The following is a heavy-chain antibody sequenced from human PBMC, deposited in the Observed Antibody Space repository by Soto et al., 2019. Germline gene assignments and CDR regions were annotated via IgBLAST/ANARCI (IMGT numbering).Heavy chain of an antibody. J-gene: IGHJ5*02. CDR3: VRGGSNYAS. Sequence: EVQLVESGGGLVQPGGSLRLSCTASGFTFSDSWMTWVRQAPGKGLEWVARIKPDESEKNYADSVKGRFSISRDNAKNSMYLQMDILRGEDTAVYYCVRGGSNYASWGQGTLVTVSS. D-gene: IGHD4-4*01. CDR2: IKPDESEK. CDR1: GFTFSDSW. V-gene: IGHV3-7*01.